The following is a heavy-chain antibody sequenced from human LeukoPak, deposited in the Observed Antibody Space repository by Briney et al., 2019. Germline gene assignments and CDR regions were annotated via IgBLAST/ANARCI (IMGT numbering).Heavy chain of an antibody. J-gene: IGHJ4*02. CDR3: ARGFCSSTNCYQGPFDF. Sequence: GGSLRLSCAASGFTFSSGWMTWVRQAPGKGLEWVGHIKNKTNGGTTDYAAPVKGRFILSRHDSKNTLYLQMNSLRTEDTAVYYCARGFCSSTNCYQGPFDFWGQGTLVTVSS. CDR1: GFTFSSGW. V-gene: IGHV3-15*01. D-gene: IGHD2-2*01. CDR2: IKNKTNGGTT.